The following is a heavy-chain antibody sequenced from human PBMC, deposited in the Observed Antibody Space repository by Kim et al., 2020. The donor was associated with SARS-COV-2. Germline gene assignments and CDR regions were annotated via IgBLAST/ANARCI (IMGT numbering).Heavy chain of an antibody. CDR2: SSSSSYT. V-gene: IGHV3-11*05. CDR3: ARGQD. J-gene: IGHJ4*02. Sequence: SSSSSYTNYADSVKGRFTISRDNAKNSLYLQMNSLRAEDTAVYYCARGQDWGQGTLVTVSS.